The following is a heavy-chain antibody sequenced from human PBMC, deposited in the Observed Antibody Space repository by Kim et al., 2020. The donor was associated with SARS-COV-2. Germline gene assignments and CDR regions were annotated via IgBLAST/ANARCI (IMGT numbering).Heavy chain of an antibody. CDR1: GFTFSSYS. D-gene: IGHD5-12*01. J-gene: IGHJ3*02. V-gene: IGHV3-21*01. Sequence: GGSLRLSCAASGFTFSSYSMNWVRQAPGKGLEWVSSISSSSSYIYYADSVKGRFTISRDNAKNSLYLQMNSLRAEDTAVYYCAPEMATEIQWDDGAFDIWGQGTMVTVSS. CDR2: ISSSSSYI. CDR3: APEMATEIQWDDGAFDI.